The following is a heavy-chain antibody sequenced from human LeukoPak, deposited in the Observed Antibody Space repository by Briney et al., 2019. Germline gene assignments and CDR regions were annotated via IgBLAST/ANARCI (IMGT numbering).Heavy chain of an antibody. D-gene: IGHD3-10*01. CDR1: GFTFSSYG. Sequence: GGSLRLSCAASGFTFSSYGMHWVRQAPGKGLEWVAVISYDGSNKYYADSVKGRFTISRDNSKNTLYLQMNSLGAEDTAVYYCAKDFFRSYYGSGTPEFDPWGQGTLVTVSS. V-gene: IGHV3-30*18. J-gene: IGHJ5*02. CDR2: ISYDGSNK. CDR3: AKDFFRSYYGSGTPEFDP.